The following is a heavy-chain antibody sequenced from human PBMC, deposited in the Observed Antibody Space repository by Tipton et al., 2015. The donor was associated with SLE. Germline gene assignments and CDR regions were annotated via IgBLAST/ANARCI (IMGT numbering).Heavy chain of an antibody. D-gene: IGHD3-10*01. CDR3: ARDRGVGAPGAFDI. CDR2: ISSSSSYI. V-gene: IGHV3-21*01. Sequence: GSLRLSCAASGFTFSSYSMNWVRQAPGKGLEWVSSISSSSSYIYYADSVKGRFTISRDNAKNSLYLQMNSLRAEDTAVYYCARDRGVGAPGAFDIWGQGTMVTVSS. CDR1: GFTFSSYS. J-gene: IGHJ3*02.